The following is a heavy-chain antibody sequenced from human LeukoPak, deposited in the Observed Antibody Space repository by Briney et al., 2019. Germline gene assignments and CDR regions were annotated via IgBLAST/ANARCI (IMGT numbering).Heavy chain of an antibody. CDR1: GGSISSSSYY. V-gene: IGHV4-39*07. D-gene: IGHD1-26*01. Sequence: PSETLSLTCTVSGGSISSSSYYWGWIRQPPGKGLEWIGSIYYSGSTYYNPSLKSRVTISVDTSKNQFSLKLSSVTAADTAVYYCARDNSIVGATTARYFQHWGQGTLVTVSS. J-gene: IGHJ1*01. CDR2: IYYSGST. CDR3: ARDNSIVGATTARYFQH.